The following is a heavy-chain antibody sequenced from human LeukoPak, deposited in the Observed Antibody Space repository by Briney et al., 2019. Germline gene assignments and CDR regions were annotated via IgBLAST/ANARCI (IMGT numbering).Heavy chain of an antibody. D-gene: IGHD3-3*01. Sequence: GGSLRLSCAASGFTVSSNYMSWVRQAPGKGLEWVSVIYSGGSTYYADSVKGRFTISRDNSKNTLCLQMNSLRAEDTAVNYCARDRSDFWSGYPSPYGMDVWGQGTTVTVSS. V-gene: IGHV3-53*01. J-gene: IGHJ6*02. CDR2: IYSGGST. CDR1: GFTVSSNY. CDR3: ARDRSDFWSGYPSPYGMDV.